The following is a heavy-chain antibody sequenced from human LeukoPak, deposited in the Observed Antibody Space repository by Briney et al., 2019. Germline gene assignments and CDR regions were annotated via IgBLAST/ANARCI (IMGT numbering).Heavy chain of an antibody. CDR3: AREAYYDCSGSLDY. V-gene: IGHV3-23*01. J-gene: IGHJ4*02. Sequence: GGSLRLSCAASGFKFSTYAMSWVRQAPGRGLEWVSCINGRGVSTYYADSVKGRFTISRDNSKNTLYLHMSSLSADDTAIYYCAREAYYDCSGSLDYWGQGTLVTVSS. D-gene: IGHD3-22*01. CDR2: INGRGVST. CDR1: GFKFSTYA.